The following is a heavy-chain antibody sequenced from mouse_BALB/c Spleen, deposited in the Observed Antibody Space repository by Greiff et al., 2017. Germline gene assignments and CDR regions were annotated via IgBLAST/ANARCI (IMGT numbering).Heavy chain of an antibody. CDR1: GFSLTSYG. Sequence: VQLKESGPGLVAPSQSLSITCTVSGFSLTSYGVHWVRQPPGKGLEWLGVIWAGGSTNYNSALMSRLRISKDNSKSQVFLKMNSLQTDDTAMYYCARVPNYYASSYEDDYAMDYWGQGTSVTVSA. J-gene: IGHJ4*01. D-gene: IGHD1-1*01. CDR3: ARVPNYYASSYEDDYAMDY. V-gene: IGHV2-9*02. CDR2: IWAGGST.